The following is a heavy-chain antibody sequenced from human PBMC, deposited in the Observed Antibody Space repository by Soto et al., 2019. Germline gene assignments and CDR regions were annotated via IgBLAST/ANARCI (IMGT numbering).Heavy chain of an antibody. CDR3: ARGTLTSIDMVDY. V-gene: IGHV3-74*01. CDR2: ISGAGTRT. J-gene: IGHJ4*02. Sequence: GGSLRLSCAASGFTFSSYWMHWVRQGPGKGLVWVSRISGAGTRTNYADSVRGRFTVSRDNAKNTLYLQINSLTAEDTAVYYCARGTLTSIDMVDYWGQGTLVTVS. CDR1: GFTFSSYW. D-gene: IGHD2-21*01.